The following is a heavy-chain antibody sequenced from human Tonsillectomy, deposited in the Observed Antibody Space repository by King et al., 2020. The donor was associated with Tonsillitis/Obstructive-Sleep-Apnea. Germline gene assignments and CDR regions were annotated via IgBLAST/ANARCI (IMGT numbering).Heavy chain of an antibody. CDR3: AREHGGTGAFDI. CDR1: GGSTSSYY. J-gene: IGHJ3*02. D-gene: IGHD1-1*01. CDR2: IYYSGST. V-gene: IGHV4-59*01. Sequence: VQLQESGPGLVKPSETLSLSCTVFGGSTSSYYWSWIRQPPGKGLECIGYIYYSGSTNYNPSLKSRVTISVDTSKNQFSLKMSSVTAADTAVYYCAREHGGTGAFDIWGQGTMVTVSS.